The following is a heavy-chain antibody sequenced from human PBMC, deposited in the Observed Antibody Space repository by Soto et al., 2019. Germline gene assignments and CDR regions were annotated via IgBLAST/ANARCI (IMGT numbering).Heavy chain of an antibody. J-gene: IGHJ4*02. CDR1: GGSLSSSSYY. Sequence: TLSLPCTVSGGSLSSSSYYWGWIRQPPGKGLEWIGSIYYSGSTYYNPSLKSRVTISVDTSKNQFSLKLSSVTAADTAVYYCARIPTVTTKGVGYYFDYWGQGTLVTVSS. V-gene: IGHV4-39*01. D-gene: IGHD4-17*01. CDR3: ARIPTVTTKGVGYYFDY. CDR2: IYYSGST.